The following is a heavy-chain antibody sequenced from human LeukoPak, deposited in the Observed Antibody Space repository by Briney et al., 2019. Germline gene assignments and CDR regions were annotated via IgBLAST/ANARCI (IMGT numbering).Heavy chain of an antibody. Sequence: ASVKVSCKASGYPFTTYLIHWVRQAPGQGLEWLGEINTSSGGTNYAPKFQGRVTMTRDTSTSTVYMELSSLTSEDTAVYLSARDPANGRPDSFDIWGQGTMVTVSS. D-gene: IGHD1-26*01. CDR1: GYPFTTYL. CDR2: INTSSGGT. CDR3: ARDPANGRPDSFDI. J-gene: IGHJ3*02. V-gene: IGHV1-46*01.